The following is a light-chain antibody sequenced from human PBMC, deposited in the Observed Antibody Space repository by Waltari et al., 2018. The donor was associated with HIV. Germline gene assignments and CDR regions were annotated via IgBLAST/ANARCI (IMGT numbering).Light chain of an antibody. CDR1: GSHVGVYNY. CDR3: SAYAGSSNVL. Sequence: QSALTQPPSASGSPGPSVPISRTATGSHVGVYNYVSSYPQHPGKAPKLMIYEVGKRPSGVPDRFSGSKSGNTASLTVSGLQVEDEADYSCSAYAGSSNVLFGGGTKLTVL. CDR2: EVG. V-gene: IGLV2-8*01. J-gene: IGLJ2*01.